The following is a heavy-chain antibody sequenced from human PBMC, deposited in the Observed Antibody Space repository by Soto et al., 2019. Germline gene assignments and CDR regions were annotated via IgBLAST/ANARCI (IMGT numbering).Heavy chain of an antibody. CDR1: GGSFSGYY. Sequence: SETLSLTCAVYGGSFSGYYWSWIRQPPGKGLEWIGEINHSGSTNYNPSLKSRVTISVDTSKNQFSLKLSSVTAADTAVYYCARGRITMVRGVTSGMDVWGQGTTVTVSS. V-gene: IGHV4-34*01. CDR2: INHSGST. D-gene: IGHD3-10*01. J-gene: IGHJ6*02. CDR3: ARGRITMVRGVTSGMDV.